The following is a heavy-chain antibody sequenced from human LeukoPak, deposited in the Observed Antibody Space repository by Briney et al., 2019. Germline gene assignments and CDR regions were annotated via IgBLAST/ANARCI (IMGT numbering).Heavy chain of an antibody. V-gene: IGHV3-30*04. CDR2: ISYDGSNK. J-gene: IGHJ4*02. Sequence: GGSLRLSCAASAFTFSGYAMHWVRQAPGKGLEWVAVISYDGSNKHYADSVKGRFTISRDNSKNTLYLQMNSLRAEDTAVYYCAREAHTWDSEYYFDYWGQGTLVTVSS. CDR3: AREAHTWDSEYYFDY. D-gene: IGHD1-26*01. CDR1: AFTFSGYA.